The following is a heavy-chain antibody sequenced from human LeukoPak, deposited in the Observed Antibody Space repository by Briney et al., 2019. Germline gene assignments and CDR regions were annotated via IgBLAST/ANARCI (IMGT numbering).Heavy chain of an antibody. V-gene: IGHV3-7*01. CDR1: GFSFSSYW. CDR3: ARLSAYYYGSFFYYYVDV. CDR2: IKQDESER. Sequence: GGSLRLSCEGSGFSFSSYWMTWVRQSPGKGPEWVANIKQDESERYTVDYVKGRFTISRDNAKNSVYLHMNSLRAEDTALYYCARLSAYYYGSFFYYYVDVWGKGTTVTVSS. J-gene: IGHJ6*03. D-gene: IGHD3-10*01.